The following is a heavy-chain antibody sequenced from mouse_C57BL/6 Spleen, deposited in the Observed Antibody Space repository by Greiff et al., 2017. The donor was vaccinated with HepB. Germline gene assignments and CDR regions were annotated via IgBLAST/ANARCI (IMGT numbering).Heavy chain of an antibody. CDR2: INPNNGGT. CDR1: GYTFTDYN. V-gene: IGHV1-22*01. D-gene: IGHD1-1*01. J-gene: IGHJ1*03. Sequence: VQLQQSGPELVKPGASVKMSCKASGYTFTDYNMHWVKQSHGKSLEWIGYINPNNGGTSYNQKFKGKATLTVNKSSSTAYRELRSLTSEDSAVYYCSYYGSSNWYFEVWGTGTTVTVSS. CDR3: SYYGSSNWYFEV.